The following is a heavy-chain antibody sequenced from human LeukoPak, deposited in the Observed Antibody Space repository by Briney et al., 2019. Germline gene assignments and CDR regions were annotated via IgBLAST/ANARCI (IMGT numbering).Heavy chain of an antibody. CDR2: IYTSGST. J-gene: IGHJ5*02. D-gene: IGHD4-17*01. CDR3: ARSITVTRNWFDP. V-gene: IGHV4-4*07. CDR1: GGSISSYY. Sequence: SETLSLTCTVSGGSISSYYGSWLRQPAGKGLEWIGRIYTSGSTNYNPSLKSRVTMSVDTSKNQFSLKLSSVTAADTAVYYCARSITVTRNWFDPWGQGTPVTVSS.